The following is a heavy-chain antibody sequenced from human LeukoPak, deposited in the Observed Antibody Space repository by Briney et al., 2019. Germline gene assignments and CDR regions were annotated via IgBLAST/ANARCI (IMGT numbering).Heavy chain of an antibody. CDR3: ARGGDLYGDYTFDY. Sequence: ASVKVSCKASGYTFTTYDINWVRQATGQGLEWMGWMNPNSGNTGYAQKFQGRVTMTRNTSMSTAYMELSSLRSEDTAVYYCARGGDLYGDYTFDYWGQGTLVTVSS. V-gene: IGHV1-8*01. CDR1: GYTFTTYD. CDR2: MNPNSGNT. D-gene: IGHD4-17*01. J-gene: IGHJ4*02.